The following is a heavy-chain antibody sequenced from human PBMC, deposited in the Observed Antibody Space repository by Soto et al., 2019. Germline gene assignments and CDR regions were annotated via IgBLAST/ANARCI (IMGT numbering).Heavy chain of an antibody. CDR1: GFTFSSYG. V-gene: IGHV3-33*01. CDR3: ARDSQDIVVVVAAITYDLYYMDV. Sequence: GGSLRLSCAASGFTFSSYGMHWVRQAPGKGLEWVAVIWYDGSNKYYADSVKGRFTISRDNSKNTLYLQMNSLRAEDTAVYYCARDSQDIVVVVAAITYDLYYMDVWGKGTTVTVSS. D-gene: IGHD2-15*01. CDR2: IWYDGSNK. J-gene: IGHJ6*03.